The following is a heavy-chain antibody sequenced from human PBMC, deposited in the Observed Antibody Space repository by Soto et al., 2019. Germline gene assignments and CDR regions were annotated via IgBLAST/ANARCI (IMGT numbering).Heavy chain of an antibody. Sequence: ASVKVFCKASGYTLTNYGLSWVRQAPGQGLEWMGWISAYNGNTNYAQKFQGRVTMTTDTSTSTAYMELRSLRSDDTAMYYCARDPDIGMVPNDYWGQGTLVTSPQ. D-gene: IGHD2-15*01. J-gene: IGHJ4*02. CDR3: ARDPDIGMVPNDY. V-gene: IGHV1-18*01. CDR1: GYTLTNYG. CDR2: ISAYNGNT.